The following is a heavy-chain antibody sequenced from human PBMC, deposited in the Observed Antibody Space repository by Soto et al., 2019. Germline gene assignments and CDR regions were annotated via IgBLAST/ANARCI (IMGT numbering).Heavy chain of an antibody. CDR2: ISAYNGNT. D-gene: IGHD6-19*01. V-gene: IGHV1-18*01. CDR1: GYTFTSYG. Sequence: ASVKVSCKASGYTFTSYGISWVRQAPGQGLEWMGWISAYNGNTNYAQKLQGRVTMTTDTSTSTAYMELRSLRSDDTAVYYCACDKVGSSEWLARKFDYWGQGTPVTVSS. CDR3: ACDKVGSSEWLARKFDY. J-gene: IGHJ4*02.